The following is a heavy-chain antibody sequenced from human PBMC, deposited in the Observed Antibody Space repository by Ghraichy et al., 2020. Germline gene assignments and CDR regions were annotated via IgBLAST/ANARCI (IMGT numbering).Heavy chain of an antibody. D-gene: IGHD6-13*01. V-gene: IGHV3-11*03. CDR2: ISSSSSYT. J-gene: IGHJ4*02. Sequence: GGSLRLSCAASGFTFSDYYMNWIRQAPGKGLEWVSYISSSSSYTNYADSVKGRFTISRDNAKNSLYLQMNSLRAEDTAVYYCARMGQQHSFVYWGQGTLVTVSS. CDR3: ARMGQQHSFVY. CDR1: GFTFSDYY.